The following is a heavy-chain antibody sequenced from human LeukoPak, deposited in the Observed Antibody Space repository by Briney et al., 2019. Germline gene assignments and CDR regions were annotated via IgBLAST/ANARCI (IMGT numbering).Heavy chain of an antibody. CDR1: GGSFSGYY. J-gene: IGHJ4*02. D-gene: IGHD2-2*01. CDR2: INHSGST. V-gene: IGHV4-34*01. CDR3: ARGGTYCSSTSCYRTPRTKYYFDY. Sequence: SETLSLTCAVYGGSFSGYYWSWIRQPPGKGLEWIGEINHSGSTNYNPSLTSRVTISVDTSKNQFSLKLSSVTAADTAVYYCARGGTYCSSTSCYRTPRTKYYFDYWGQGTLVTVSS.